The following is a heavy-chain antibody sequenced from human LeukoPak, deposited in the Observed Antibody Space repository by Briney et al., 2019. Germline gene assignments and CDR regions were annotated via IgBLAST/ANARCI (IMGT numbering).Heavy chain of an antibody. J-gene: IGHJ4*02. V-gene: IGHV3-23*01. CDR2: ISGSGGRT. D-gene: IGHD6-19*01. CDR1: GFTFRSYA. Sequence: GGSLRLSCAASGFTFRSYAMSWVRQAPGKGLEWVSAISGSGGRTYYADSVKGRFTISRDNSKNTLYLQMNSLRAEDTAVYYCAKAATHSSGWYGEDYWGQGTLVTVSS. CDR3: AKAATHSSGWYGEDY.